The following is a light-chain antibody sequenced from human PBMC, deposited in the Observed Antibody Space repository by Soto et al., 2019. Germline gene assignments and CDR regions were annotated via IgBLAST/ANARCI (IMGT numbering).Light chain of an antibody. CDR3: SSYTSSSTL. V-gene: IGLV2-14*01. Sequence: QSVLTQPPSVSGAPGQRVTISCTGTSSDVGGYNYVSWYQQHPGKAPKLMIYDVSNRPSGVSNRFSGSKSGNTASLTISGLQAEDEADYYCSSYTSSSTLFGGGTKLTVL. CDR2: DVS. J-gene: IGLJ2*01. CDR1: SSDVGGYNY.